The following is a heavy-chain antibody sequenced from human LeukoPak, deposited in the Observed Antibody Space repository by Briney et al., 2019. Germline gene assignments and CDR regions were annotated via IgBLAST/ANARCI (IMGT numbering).Heavy chain of an antibody. D-gene: IGHD1-26*01. CDR1: GGSISSFY. J-gene: IGHJ4*02. V-gene: IGHV4-59*01. CDR3: ARGYGGSCRYHFDY. CDR2: NYYSGST. Sequence: SETLSLTCTVSGGSISSFYWSWIPQPPGKGLEGVGDNYYSGSTNYNPPLKSRVTISVATSKNQSSLKLSSVTAADTAVYYCARGYGGSCRYHFDYWGQGTLVTVSS.